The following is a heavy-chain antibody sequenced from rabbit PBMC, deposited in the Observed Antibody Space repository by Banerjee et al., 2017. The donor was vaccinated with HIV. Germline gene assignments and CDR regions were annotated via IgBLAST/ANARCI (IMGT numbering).Heavy chain of an antibody. J-gene: IGHJ4*01. CDR2: IFSNRGIT. V-gene: IGHV1S43*01. Sequence: QQQLEESGGGLVKPGGTLTLTCKASGIDLSSDYYMCWVRQAPGKGLELIACIFSNRGITWCASWVNGRFAISLDNAQNTVVLQMTSLAAADTATYFCARNDGEVSASLKLWGPGTLVTVS. D-gene: IGHD5-1*01. CDR3: ARNDGEVSASLKL. CDR1: GIDLSSDYY.